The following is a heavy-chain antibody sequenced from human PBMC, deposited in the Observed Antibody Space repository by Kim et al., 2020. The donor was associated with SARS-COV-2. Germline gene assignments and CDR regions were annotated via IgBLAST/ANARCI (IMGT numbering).Heavy chain of an antibody. D-gene: IGHD3-10*01. V-gene: IGHV4-59*01. J-gene: IGHJ4*02. CDR3: ARVRHFGSGSGVFVY. Sequence: SETLSLTCTVSGASISSYYWSWIRQPPGKGLEWIGNVYYSGSITYNPSLKSRVTMSVHTSKKQFSLKLSSVTAADTAVYYCARVRHFGSGSGVFVYWGQGTLVTVSP. CDR1: GASISSYY. CDR2: VYYSGSI.